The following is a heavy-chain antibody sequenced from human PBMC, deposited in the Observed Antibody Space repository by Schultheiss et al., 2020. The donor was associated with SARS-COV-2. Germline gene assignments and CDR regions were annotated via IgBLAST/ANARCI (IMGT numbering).Heavy chain of an antibody. CDR2: ISAYNGNT. J-gene: IGHJ6*02. CDR1: GYTFTGYY. Sequence: ASVKVSCKASGYTFTGYYMHWVRQAPGQGLEWMGWISAYNGNTNYAQKLQGRVTMTRDTSISTAYMELSRLRSDDTAVYYCARVPAGAYYSHLYFYGMDVWGQGTTVTVSS. D-gene: IGHD3-22*01. CDR3: ARVPAGAYYSHLYFYGMDV. V-gene: IGHV1-2*02.